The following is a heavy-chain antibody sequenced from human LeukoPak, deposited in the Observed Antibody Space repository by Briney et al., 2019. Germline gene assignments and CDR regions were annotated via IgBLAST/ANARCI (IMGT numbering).Heavy chain of an antibody. CDR1: AGSISGTNW. J-gene: IGHJ4*02. D-gene: IGHD5-12*01. CDR2: ISLVGQT. CDR3: WRESGPFCPCGY. V-gene: IGHV4/OR15-8*02. Sequence: SGTLSLTSGVSAGSISGTNWWSCVRQPPGQGLEWIGEISLVGQTNYNPSLNGRVTMSLDTSSNQLSLHLTSGIGAEAHTYFCWRESGPFCPCGYGGQGTLVIVSS.